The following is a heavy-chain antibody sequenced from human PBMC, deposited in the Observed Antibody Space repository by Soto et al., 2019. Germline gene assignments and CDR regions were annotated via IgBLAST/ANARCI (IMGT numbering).Heavy chain of an antibody. CDR3: ARSYSDGADWCLDL. J-gene: IGHJ2*01. CDR1: GYTLTTYG. D-gene: IGHD5-18*01. CDR2: ISVYNGNT. Sequence: ASVKVSCKASGYTLTTYGISGVRQAPGQGLEWMGWISVYNGNTNYAERLQGRVTMTTDTSTSTVYMELWRLRSDDTAMYYCARSYSDGADWCLDLWGRGTLVTFSS. V-gene: IGHV1-18*04.